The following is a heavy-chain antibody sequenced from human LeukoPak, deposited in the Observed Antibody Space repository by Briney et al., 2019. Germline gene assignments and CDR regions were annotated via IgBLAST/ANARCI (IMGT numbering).Heavy chain of an antibody. V-gene: IGHV3-30*18. CDR2: ISYDGSNQ. Sequence: GGSLRLSCSASGFTFSSYGMHWVRQAPGKGLEWVAVISYDGSNQYYADTVKGRFTISRDNSKNTLYLQMNSLRAEDTAVYYCAKDRLGALYYYDSSGYYRFDYWGQGTLVTVSS. CDR3: AKDRLGALYYYDSSGYYRFDY. CDR1: GFTFSSYG. D-gene: IGHD3-22*01. J-gene: IGHJ4*01.